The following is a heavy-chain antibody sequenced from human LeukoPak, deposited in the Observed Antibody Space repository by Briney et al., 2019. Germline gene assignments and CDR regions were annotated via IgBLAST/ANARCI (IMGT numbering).Heavy chain of an antibody. CDR1: GFTFSRYW. V-gene: IGHV3-7*01. CDR3: ARDLYCSSISCYNRYLYMDV. CDR2: IRQDAGEK. J-gene: IGHJ6*03. D-gene: IGHD2-2*02. Sequence: GGSLRLSCAASGFTFSRYWMSWVRQAPGKGLEWVANIRQDAGEKYYVDSVEGRFTISRDNARNSLYLQMNSLRVEDTAVYYCARDLYCSSISCYNRYLYMDVWGKGTTVTVSS.